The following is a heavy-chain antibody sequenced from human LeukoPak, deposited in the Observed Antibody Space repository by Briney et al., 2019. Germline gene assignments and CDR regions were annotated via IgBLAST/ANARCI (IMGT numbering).Heavy chain of an antibody. Sequence: GGSLRLSCAASGFTFSSYAMSWARQAPGKGLEWVSAISGSGGSTYYADSVKGRFTISRDNSKNTLYLQMNSLRAEDTAVYYCAKGLSTAGFYYYGMDVWGQGTTVTVSS. CDR3: AKGLSTAGFYYYGMDV. V-gene: IGHV3-23*01. CDR1: GFTFSSYA. CDR2: ISGSGGST. J-gene: IGHJ6*02. D-gene: IGHD6-13*01.